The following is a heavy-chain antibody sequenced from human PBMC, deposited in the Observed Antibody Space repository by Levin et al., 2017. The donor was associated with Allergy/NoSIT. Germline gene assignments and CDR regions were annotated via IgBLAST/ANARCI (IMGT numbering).Heavy chain of an antibody. Sequence: HSQTLSLTCTVSGGSISSSSYYWGWIRQPPGKGLEWIGTIYYSGSTYYNPSLKSRVTISVDTSKNQFSLKLSSVTAADTAVYYCARGAHFCSGGSCFFAYWGQGTLVTVSS. CDR3: ARGAHFCSGGSCFFAY. J-gene: IGHJ4*02. V-gene: IGHV4-39*01. D-gene: IGHD2-15*01. CDR2: IYYSGST. CDR1: GGSISSSSYY.